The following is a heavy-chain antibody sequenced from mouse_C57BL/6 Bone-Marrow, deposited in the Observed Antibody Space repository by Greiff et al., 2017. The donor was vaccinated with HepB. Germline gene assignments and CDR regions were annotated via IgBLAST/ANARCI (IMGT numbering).Heavy chain of an antibody. V-gene: IGHV1-69*01. CDR1: GYTFTSYW. CDR3: ARRGNPAWFAY. Sequence: QVQLQQPGAELVMPGASVKLSCKASGYTFTSYWMHWVKQRPGQGLESIGEIDPSDSYTNYNQKFKGKSTLTVDKSSSTAYMQLSSLTSEDSAVYYCARRGNPAWFAYWGQGTLVTVSA. CDR2: IDPSDSYT. J-gene: IGHJ3*01.